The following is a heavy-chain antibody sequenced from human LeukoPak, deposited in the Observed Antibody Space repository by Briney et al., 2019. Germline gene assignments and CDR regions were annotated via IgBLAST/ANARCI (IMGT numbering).Heavy chain of an antibody. V-gene: IGHV1-2*02. CDR1: GYTFTGYY. J-gene: IGHJ4*02. CDR2: INPNSGGT. D-gene: IGHD3-10*01. CDR3: ARATMVRGVT. Sequence: ALVKVSCKASGYTFTGYYMHWVRQAPGQGLEWMGWINPNSGGTNYAQKFRGRVTMTRDTSISTAYMELSRLRSDDTAVYYCARATMVRGVTWGQGALVTVSS.